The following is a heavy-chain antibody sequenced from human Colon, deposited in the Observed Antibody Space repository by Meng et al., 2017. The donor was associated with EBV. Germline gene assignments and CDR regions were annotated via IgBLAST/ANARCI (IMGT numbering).Heavy chain of an antibody. V-gene: IGHV7-4-1*02. CDR2: ISTNTGTP. J-gene: IGHJ5*02. CDR3: ARGGNFDP. Sequence: QVQLLQSCSKFKKPGALVKVSCKASGYTFSTYTIKWVRQAHGRGLEWMGWISTNTGTPTYTQGFTGRFVFSLDTSVSTAYLQISSLKAEDTAVYYCARGGNFDPWGQGTLVTVSS. CDR1: GYTFSTYT. D-gene: IGHD2/OR15-2a*01.